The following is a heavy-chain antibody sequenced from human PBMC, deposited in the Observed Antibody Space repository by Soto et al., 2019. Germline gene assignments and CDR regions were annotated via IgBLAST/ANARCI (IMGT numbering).Heavy chain of an antibody. CDR3: ARAWDDYVWGSYRYSYAEYFQH. V-gene: IGHV3-30-3*01. CDR2: ISYDGSNK. D-gene: IGHD3-16*02. Sequence: QVQLVESGGGVVQPGRSLRLSCAASGFTFSSYAMHWVRQAPGKGLEWVAVISYDGSNKYYADSVKGRFTISRDNSKNTLYLQMNSLRAEDTAVYYCARAWDDYVWGSYRYSYAEYFQHWGQGTLVTVSS. CDR1: GFTFSSYA. J-gene: IGHJ1*01.